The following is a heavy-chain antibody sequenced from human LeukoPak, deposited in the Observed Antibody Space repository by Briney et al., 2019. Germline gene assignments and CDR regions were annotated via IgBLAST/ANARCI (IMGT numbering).Heavy chain of an antibody. D-gene: IGHD6-19*01. Sequence: SETLSLTCTVSGGSISSYYWSWIRQPPGKGLEWIGYIYYSGSTNYNPSLKSRVTISVDTSKNQFSLKLSSVTAADTAVYYCARDPPRYSSGWEDYWGQGTLVTVSS. J-gene: IGHJ4*02. CDR3: ARDPPRYSSGWEDY. CDR1: GGSISSYY. V-gene: IGHV4-59*12. CDR2: IYYSGST.